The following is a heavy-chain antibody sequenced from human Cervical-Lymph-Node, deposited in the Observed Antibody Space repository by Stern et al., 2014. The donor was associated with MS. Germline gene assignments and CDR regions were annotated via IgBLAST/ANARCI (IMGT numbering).Heavy chain of an antibody. Sequence: VQLVESGGDLVQPGRSLRLSCAAFGFPFDDYAMHWVRQAPGKGLEWVAGISWNSGTSGYADSVKGRFTTSRDNAYSSLYLQMNSLRPEDTALYYCARDITGSSAYFAYWGQGTLVTVSS. V-gene: IGHV3-9*01. CDR3: ARDITGSSAYFAY. J-gene: IGHJ4*02. CDR1: GFPFDDYA. D-gene: IGHD1-14*01. CDR2: ISWNSGTS.